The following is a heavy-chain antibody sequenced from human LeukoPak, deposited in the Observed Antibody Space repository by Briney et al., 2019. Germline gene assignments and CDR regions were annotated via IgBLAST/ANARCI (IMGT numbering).Heavy chain of an antibody. V-gene: IGHV3-21*01. Sequence: GGSLRLSCAASGFTFSSYSMNWVRQAPGKGLEWVSSISSSSSYIYYADSVKGRFTISRDNAKNSLYLQMNSLRAEDTAVYYCARDPLDSGWYYFDYWGQGTLVTVSS. CDR3: ARDPLDSGWYYFDY. J-gene: IGHJ4*02. CDR2: ISSSSSYI. CDR1: GFTFSSYS. D-gene: IGHD6-19*01.